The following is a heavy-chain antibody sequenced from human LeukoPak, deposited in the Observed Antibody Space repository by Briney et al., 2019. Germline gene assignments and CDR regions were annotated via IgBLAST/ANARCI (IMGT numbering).Heavy chain of an antibody. V-gene: IGHV4-34*01. CDR3: AREGYDSSLAY. CDR1: GGSFSGYY. D-gene: IGHD3-22*01. Sequence: PSETLSLTCAVYGGSFSGYYWSWVRQPPGKGLEWIGEIYHSGSTNYNPSLKSRVTISVDKSKNQFSLKLSSVTAADTAVYYCAREGYDSSLAYWGQGTLVTVSS. J-gene: IGHJ4*02. CDR2: IYHSGST.